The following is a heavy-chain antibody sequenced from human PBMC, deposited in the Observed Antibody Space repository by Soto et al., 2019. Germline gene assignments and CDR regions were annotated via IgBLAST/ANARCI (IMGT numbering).Heavy chain of an antibody. CDR3: ARGVWYYYDSSAYSCAFEI. CDR2: MNPNSGNT. CDR1: GYTFTSYD. J-gene: IGHJ3*02. D-gene: IGHD3-22*01. V-gene: IGHV1-8*01. Sequence: AAVKVSCKASGYTFTSYDINWVRQATGQGLEWMGWMNPNSGNTGYAQKFQGRVTMTRNTSISTAYMELSSLRSEDTAVYYCARGVWYYYDSSAYSCAFEIWGQGTMVTVSS.